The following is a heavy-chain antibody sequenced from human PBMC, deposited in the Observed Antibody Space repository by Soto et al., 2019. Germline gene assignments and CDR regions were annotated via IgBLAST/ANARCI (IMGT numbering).Heavy chain of an antibody. CDR3: ARGTEYSSSWEVYYYMDV. CDR2: IYYSGST. D-gene: IGHD6-13*01. CDR1: GGSISSYY. J-gene: IGHJ6*03. Sequence: SETLSLTCTVSGGSISSYYWSWIRQPPGKGLEKIGYIYYSGSTNYIPSLKSRVTISVDTSKNQFSLKLSSVTAADTAVYYCARGTEYSSSWEVYYYMDVWGKGTTVTVSS. V-gene: IGHV4-59*01.